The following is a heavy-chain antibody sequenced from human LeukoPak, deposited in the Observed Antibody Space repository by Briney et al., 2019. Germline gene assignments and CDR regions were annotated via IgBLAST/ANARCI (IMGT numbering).Heavy chain of an antibody. CDR1: GGTFISYA. CDR2: IIPIFGTA. J-gene: IGHJ4*02. V-gene: IGHV1-69*13. D-gene: IGHD6-13*01. Sequence: ASVKVSCKASGGTFISYAISWVRQAPGQGLEWMGGIIPIFGTANYAQKFQGRVTITADESTSTAYMELSSLRSEDTAVYYCARHTLAAAGTYYFDYWGQGTLVTVSS. CDR3: ARHTLAAAGTYYFDY.